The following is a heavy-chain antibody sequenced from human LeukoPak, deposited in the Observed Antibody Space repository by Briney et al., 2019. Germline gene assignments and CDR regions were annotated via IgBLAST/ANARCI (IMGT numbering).Heavy chain of an antibody. Sequence: GASVKVSCKASGYTFTSYGISWVRQAPGQGLEWMGWISAYNGNTNYAQKLQGRVTMTTDTSTSTAYMELRSLRSDDTAVYYCARDGFQWELPSKGRDFDYWGQGTLVTVSS. CDR3: ARDGFQWELPSKGRDFDY. V-gene: IGHV1-18*01. CDR2: ISAYNGNT. D-gene: IGHD1-26*01. CDR1: GYTFTSYG. J-gene: IGHJ4*02.